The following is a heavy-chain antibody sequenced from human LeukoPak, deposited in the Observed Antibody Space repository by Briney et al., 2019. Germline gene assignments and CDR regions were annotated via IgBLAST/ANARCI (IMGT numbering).Heavy chain of an antibody. CDR3: ARVSSSGTGVDY. V-gene: IGHV4-61*01. J-gene: IGHJ4*02. D-gene: IGHD3-10*01. CDR2: IYYSGST. CDR1: GGSISSGSYY. Sequence: SQTLSLTCNVSGGSISSGSYYWSWIRQPPGTGLEWIGYIYYSGSTNYNPSLKSRVTISVDTSKNQFSLKLSSVTAADTAVYYCARVSSSGTGVDYWGQGTLVTVSS.